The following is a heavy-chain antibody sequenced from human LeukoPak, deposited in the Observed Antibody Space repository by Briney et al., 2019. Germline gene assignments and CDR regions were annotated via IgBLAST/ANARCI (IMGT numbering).Heavy chain of an antibody. CDR3: ARGRCSSTSCYSFVRKNWFDP. J-gene: IGHJ5*02. V-gene: IGHV4-34*01. CDR2: INHSGST. Sequence: SETLSLTCAVYGGSFSGYYWSWIRQPPGKGLEWIGEINHSGSTNYNPSLKSRVTISVDTSKNQFSLKLSSVTAADTAVYSWARGRCSSTSCYSFVRKNWFDPWGQGTLVTVSS. CDR1: GGSFSGYY. D-gene: IGHD2-2*01.